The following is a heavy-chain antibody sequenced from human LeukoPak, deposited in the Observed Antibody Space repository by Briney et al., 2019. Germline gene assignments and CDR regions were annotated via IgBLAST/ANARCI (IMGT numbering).Heavy chain of an antibody. D-gene: IGHD3-22*01. Sequence: VASVKVSCKASGYTFTGYYMHWVRQAPGQGLEWMGWINPNSGGTNYAQKFQGRVTMTRDTSISTAYMELSRLRSDDTAVYYCARVGYYDSSGYYGFDYWGQGTLVTVSS. V-gene: IGHV1-2*02. CDR2: INPNSGGT. CDR3: ARVGYYDSSGYYGFDY. J-gene: IGHJ4*02. CDR1: GYTFTGYY.